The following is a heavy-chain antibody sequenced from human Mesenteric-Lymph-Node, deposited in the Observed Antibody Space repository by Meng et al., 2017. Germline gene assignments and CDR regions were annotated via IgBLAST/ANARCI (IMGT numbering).Heavy chain of an antibody. J-gene: IGHJ5*02. CDR2: ISAYNGNT. CDR1: GYTFTSYG. D-gene: IGHD2-21*02. V-gene: IGHV1-18*01. CDR3: ARARQHIVVVTAIPSQFDP. Sequence: ASVKVFCKASGYTFTSYGISWVRQAPGQGLEWMGWISAYNGNTNYAQKLQGRVTMTTDTSTSTAYMVLRSLRSDDKALYYCARARQHIVVVTAIPSQFDPWGQGTLVTVSS.